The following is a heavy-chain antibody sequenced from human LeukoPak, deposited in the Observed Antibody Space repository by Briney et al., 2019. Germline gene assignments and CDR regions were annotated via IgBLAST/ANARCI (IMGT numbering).Heavy chain of an antibody. V-gene: IGHV1-18*01. CDR2: SSTYNGNR. D-gene: IGHD6-19*01. CDR3: ARDPGIVVAGGFPSAL. Sequence: PSLKLSSEASGYTPTAYGISWVRQAPRQGRGWRGWSSTYNGNRNYAQNFQGGVTMTTDTSTSTAYMEVRSMRSDDTAVYYCARDPGIVVAGGFPSALWGQGTLVIVSS. CDR1: GYTPTAYG. J-gene: IGHJ4*02.